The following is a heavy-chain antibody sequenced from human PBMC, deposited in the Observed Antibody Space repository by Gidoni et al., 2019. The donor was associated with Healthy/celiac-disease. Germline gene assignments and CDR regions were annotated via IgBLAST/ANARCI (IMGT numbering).Heavy chain of an antibody. CDR2: IDYSGST. J-gene: IGHJ6*02. Sequence: QVQLQESGPGLVKPSQTLSLTCPVSGGSISSGGYYWSGIRQHPGKGLEWIGYIDYSGSTYYNPSLKSRVTISVDTSKNQFSLKLSSVTAADTAVYYCARERRSTNYYYGMDVWGQGTTVTVSS. V-gene: IGHV4-31*03. D-gene: IGHD2-2*01. CDR1: GGSISSGGYY. CDR3: ARERRSTNYYYGMDV.